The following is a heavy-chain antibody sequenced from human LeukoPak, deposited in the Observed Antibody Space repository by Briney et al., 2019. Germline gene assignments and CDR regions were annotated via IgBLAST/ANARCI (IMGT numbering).Heavy chain of an antibody. V-gene: IGHV4-59*01. J-gene: IGHJ6*02. D-gene: IGHD6-13*01. CDR2: IYYSGST. Sequence: SEPLSLTCTVSGGSISSYYWSWTRQPPGKGLVWVGYIYYSGSTNYNPSLKSRVTISVDTSKNQFSLKLSSVTAADTAVYYCARAGELWSSSWYGDYYYGMDVWGQGTTVTVSS. CDR3: ARAGELWSSSWYGDYYYGMDV. CDR1: GGSISSYY.